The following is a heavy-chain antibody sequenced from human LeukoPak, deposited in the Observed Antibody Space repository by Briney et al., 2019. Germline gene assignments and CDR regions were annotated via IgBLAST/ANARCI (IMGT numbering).Heavy chain of an antibody. CDR3: ARQRGEVTTVVNYAFDI. V-gene: IGHV4-4*09. Sequence: SETLSLTCAVYGGSFSGYYWSWIRQPPGKGLEWIGYIYTSGSTNYNPSLKSRVTISVDTSKNQFSLKLSSVTAADTAVYYCARQRGEVTTVVNYAFDIWGQGTMVTVSS. CDR1: GGSFSGYY. J-gene: IGHJ3*02. D-gene: IGHD4-23*01. CDR2: IYTSGST.